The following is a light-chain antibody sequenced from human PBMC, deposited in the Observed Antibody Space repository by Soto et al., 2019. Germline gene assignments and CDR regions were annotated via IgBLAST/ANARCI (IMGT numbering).Light chain of an antibody. J-gene: IGKJ1*01. Sequence: EIVMTQSPATLSVSPGEGATLSCRASQSINGILAWYQQKPGQAPRLLMYVASMRATGIPARFSGSGSGTEFTLTISSLQSEDFAVYYCQQYLSWPPTFGQGTKVEMK. CDR3: QQYLSWPPT. CDR1: QSINGI. CDR2: VAS. V-gene: IGKV3-15*01.